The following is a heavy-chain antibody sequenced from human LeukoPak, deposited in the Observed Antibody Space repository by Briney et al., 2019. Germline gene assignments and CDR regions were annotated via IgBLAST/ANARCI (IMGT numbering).Heavy chain of an antibody. D-gene: IGHD6-19*01. CDR2: ISGSGGST. CDR1: GFTFSSYA. V-gene: IGHV3-23*01. J-gene: IGHJ4*02. CDR3: AKDLRRVHKGIAVAGTKSPFDY. Sequence: GGSLRLSCAASGFTFSSYAMSWVRQAPGKGLEWVSAISGSGGSTYYADSVKGRFTISRDNSKNTLYLQMNSLRAEDTAVYYCAKDLRRVHKGIAVAGTKSPFDYWGQGTLVTVSS.